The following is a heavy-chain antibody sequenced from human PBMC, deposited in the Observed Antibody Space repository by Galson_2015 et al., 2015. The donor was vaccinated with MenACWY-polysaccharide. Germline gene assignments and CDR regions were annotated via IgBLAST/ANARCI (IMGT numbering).Heavy chain of an antibody. J-gene: IGHJ3*02. D-gene: IGHD2-2*01. Sequence: TLSLTCSVSGGFITTPGYFWTWIRQYPGKGLEWIGYISYSGYAYYSPSLEGRVSMSRDTSRSQFSLKVTSVTAADTAIYYCARLTCSATCSHGGGFVIWGQGTMVTVSS. V-gene: IGHV4-31*03. CDR1: GGFITTPGYF. CDR2: ISYSGYA. CDR3: ARLTCSATCSHGGGFVI.